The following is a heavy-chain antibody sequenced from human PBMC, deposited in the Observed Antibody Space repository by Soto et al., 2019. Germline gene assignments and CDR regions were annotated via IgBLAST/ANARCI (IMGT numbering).Heavy chain of an antibody. J-gene: IGHJ3*01. CDR3: ATSPRFAFDF. V-gene: IGHV4-61*01. CDR2: ISYSGAT. CDR1: GGSVSGDKNY. Sequence: QVQLQESGPGLVKPSETLSLICTVSGGSVSGDKNYWSWIRQSPGKGLEWIGYISYSGATNYNPSLKSRLTISVYRSKNQFALKLSSVTASDTALYYCATSPRFAFDFWGQGTTVIVSS. D-gene: IGHD3-16*01.